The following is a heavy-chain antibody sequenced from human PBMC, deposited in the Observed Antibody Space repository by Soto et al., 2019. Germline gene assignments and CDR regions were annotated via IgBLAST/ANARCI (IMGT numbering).Heavy chain of an antibody. J-gene: IGHJ6*02. Sequence: GSLRLSCAASGFTFSDYYMSWIRQAPGKGLEWVSYISSSGSTIYYADSVKGRFTISRDNAKNSLYLQMNSLRAEDTAVYYCARSYYDSSGYYYYYYGMDVWGQGTTVTVSS. D-gene: IGHD3-22*01. CDR3: ARSYYDSSGYYYYYYGMDV. CDR1: GFTFSDYY. V-gene: IGHV3-11*01. CDR2: ISSSGSTI.